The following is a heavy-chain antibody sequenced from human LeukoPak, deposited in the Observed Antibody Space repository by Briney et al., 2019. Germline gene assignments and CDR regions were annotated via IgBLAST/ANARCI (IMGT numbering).Heavy chain of an antibody. D-gene: IGHD5-18*01. CDR2: ISYDGSNK. J-gene: IGHJ4*02. CDR1: GFTFSSYA. Sequence: GGSLRLSCAASGFTFSSYAMHWVRQAPGKGLEWVAVISYDGSNKYYADSVKGRFTISRDNSKNTLYLQMNSLRAEDTAVYYCARGSGYSYGYLGYWGQGTLVTVSS. CDR3: ARGSGYSYGYLGY. V-gene: IGHV3-30-3*01.